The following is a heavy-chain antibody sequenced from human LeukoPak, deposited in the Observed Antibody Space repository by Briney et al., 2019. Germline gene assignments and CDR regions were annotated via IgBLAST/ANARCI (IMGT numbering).Heavy chain of an antibody. V-gene: IGHV4-30-4*01. Sequence: PPQTLSLTCTVSGGSISSGDYYWSWIRQPPGKGLEWIGYIYYSGSTYYNPSLKSRVTISVDTSKNQFSLKLSSVTAADTAVYYCARGPLTGILDYWGQGTLVTVSS. CDR1: GGSISSGDYY. CDR3: ARGPLTGILDY. J-gene: IGHJ4*02. CDR2: IYYSGST. D-gene: IGHD3-9*01.